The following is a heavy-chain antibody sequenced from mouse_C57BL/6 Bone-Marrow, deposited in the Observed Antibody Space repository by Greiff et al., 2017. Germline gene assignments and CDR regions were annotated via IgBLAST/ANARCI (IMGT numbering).Heavy chain of an antibody. Sequence: EVQLVESGGGLVKPGGSLKLSCAASGFTFSSYAMSWVRQTPEKRLEWVATISDGGSYTYYPDNVKCRFTISRDNAKNNLYLQMSHLKSEDTAMYYCARDPWFAYWGQGTLVTVSA. V-gene: IGHV5-4*01. CDR3: ARDPWFAY. CDR1: GFTFSSYA. J-gene: IGHJ3*01. CDR2: ISDGGSYT.